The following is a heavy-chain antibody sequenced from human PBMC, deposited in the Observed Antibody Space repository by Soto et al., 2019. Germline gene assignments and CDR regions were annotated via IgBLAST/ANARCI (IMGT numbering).Heavy chain of an antibody. CDR2: IYPDDSEI. Sequence: GESLKISCNGSGYIFTTYWINWVRQMPGKGLEWMGIIYPDDSEIRYSPAFQGQVTISVDKSISTAYLQWSSLKASDSAVYYCARRRGMDVWGQGTTVTVSS. J-gene: IGHJ6*02. CDR3: ARRRGMDV. V-gene: IGHV5-51*01. CDR1: GYIFTTYW.